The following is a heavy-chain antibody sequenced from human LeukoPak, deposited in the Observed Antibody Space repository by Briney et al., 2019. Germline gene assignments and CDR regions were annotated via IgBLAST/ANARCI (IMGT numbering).Heavy chain of an antibody. D-gene: IGHD4-17*01. CDR2: INAGNENT. CDR1: GYTFTSYA. CDR3: ARDLPTTVTTFDY. J-gene: IGHJ4*02. Sequence: ASVKVSCKTSGYTFTSYAMHWVRQAPGQRLEWMGWINAGNENTAYSQKLQGRVTMTTDTSTSTAYMELRSLRSDDTAVYYCARDLPTTVTTFDYWGQGTLVTVSS. V-gene: IGHV1-3*01.